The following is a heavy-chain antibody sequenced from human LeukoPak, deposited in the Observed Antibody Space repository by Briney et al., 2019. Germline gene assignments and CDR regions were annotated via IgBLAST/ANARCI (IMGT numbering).Heavy chain of an antibody. CDR1: GYTFTSYD. CDR2: MNPNSGNT. J-gene: IGHJ4*02. CDR3: ASKLWFGEFPFDY. Sequence: ASVKVSCKASGYTFTSYDINWVRQATGQGLECMGWMNPNSGNTGYAQKFQGGVTMTRNTSISTAYMELSSLRSEDTAVYYCASKLWFGEFPFDYWGQGTLVTVSS. D-gene: IGHD3-10*01. V-gene: IGHV1-8*01.